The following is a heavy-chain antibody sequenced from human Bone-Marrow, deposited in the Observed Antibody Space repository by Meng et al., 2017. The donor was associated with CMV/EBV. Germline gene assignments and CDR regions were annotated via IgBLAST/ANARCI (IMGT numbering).Heavy chain of an antibody. V-gene: IGHV3-48*03. J-gene: IGHJ4*02. D-gene: IGHD2-2*02. CDR3: ARYCSSTSCYRVFDY. Sequence: GESLKISCAASGFTFSSYEMNWVRQAPGKGLEWVSYISSSGSTIYYADSVKGRFTISRDNAKNSLYLQMNSLTAEDTAVYYCARYCSSTSCYRVFDYWGQGTLVTVSS. CDR2: ISSSGSTI. CDR1: GFTFSSYE.